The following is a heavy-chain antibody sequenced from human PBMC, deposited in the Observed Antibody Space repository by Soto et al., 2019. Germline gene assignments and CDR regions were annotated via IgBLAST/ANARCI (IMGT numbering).Heavy chain of an antibody. J-gene: IGHJ4*02. V-gene: IGHV3-30*03. CDR3: ASTWSGYYYFDS. CDR1: GFTFSSYG. Sequence: HPGGSLRLSCAASGFTFSSYGMHWVRQAPGKGLEWVAVISYDGSNRYYGDSVKGRFTISRDNSKNTLYLQMNSLRAEDTAVYYCASTWSGYYYFDSWGQGTLVTVSS. D-gene: IGHD3-3*01. CDR2: ISYDGSNR.